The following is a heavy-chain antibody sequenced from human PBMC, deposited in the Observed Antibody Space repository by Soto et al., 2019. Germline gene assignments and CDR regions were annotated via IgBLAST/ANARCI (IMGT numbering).Heavy chain of an antibody. V-gene: IGHV5-51*01. CDR3: ARSLGSGPLNDAFDI. D-gene: IGHD3-10*01. CDR2: IYPGDSYT. CDR1: GYSFSNYW. J-gene: IGHJ3*02. Sequence: GESLKISCKGSGYSFSNYWIGWVRQMSGKGLEWMGIIYPGDSYTTYSPSFQGQVTISVDESINSAHLQWSSLKVSDTAMYFCARSLGSGPLNDAFDIWGQGTMVTVSS.